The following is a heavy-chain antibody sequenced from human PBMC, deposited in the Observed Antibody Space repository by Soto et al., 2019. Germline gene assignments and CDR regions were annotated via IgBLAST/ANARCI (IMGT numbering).Heavy chain of an antibody. J-gene: IGHJ6*02. V-gene: IGHV3-7*01. Sequence: EVQLVESGGGLVQPGGSLRLSCAASGFTFSSYWMSWVRQAPGKGLEWVANIKQDGSEKYYVDSVKGRFTISRDNAKKSMYLQMNSLRAEDTAVYYCARDEVVGAVLLTMDVWGQGTTVTVSS. CDR3: ARDEVVGAVLLTMDV. D-gene: IGHD1-26*01. CDR1: GFTFSSYW. CDR2: IKQDGSEK.